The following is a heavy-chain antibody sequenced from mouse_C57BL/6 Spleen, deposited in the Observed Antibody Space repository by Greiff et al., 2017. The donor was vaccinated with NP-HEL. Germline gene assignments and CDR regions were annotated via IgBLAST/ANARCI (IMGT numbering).Heavy chain of an antibody. CDR3: ARPGYYGSSYCAMDY. D-gene: IGHD1-1*01. CDR2: IDPSDSET. CDR1: GYTFTSYW. V-gene: IGHV1-52*01. J-gene: IGHJ4*01. Sequence: VQLQQPGAELVRPGSSVKLSCKASGYTFTSYWMHWVKQRPIQGLEWIGNIDPSDSETHYNQKFKDKATLTVDKSSSTAYMQLSSLTSEDSAVYYCARPGYYGSSYCAMDYWGQGTSVTVSS.